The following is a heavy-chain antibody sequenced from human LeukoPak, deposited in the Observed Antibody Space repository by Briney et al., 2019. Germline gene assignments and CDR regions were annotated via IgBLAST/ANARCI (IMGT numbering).Heavy chain of an antibody. CDR2: INHSGST. Sequence: PSETLSLTCAVYGGSFSGYYWSWIRQPPGKGLEWIGEINHSGSTNYNPSLKSRVAISVDTSKNQFSLKLSSVTAADTAVYYCARGRGGYCSGGSCYCYWGQGTLVTVSS. CDR3: ARGRGGYCSGGSCYCY. J-gene: IGHJ4*02. V-gene: IGHV4-34*01. CDR1: GGSFSGYY. D-gene: IGHD2-15*01.